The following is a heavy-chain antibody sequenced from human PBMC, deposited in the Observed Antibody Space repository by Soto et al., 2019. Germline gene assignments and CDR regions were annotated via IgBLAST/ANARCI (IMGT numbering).Heavy chain of an antibody. CDR3: ARDVPPETVDYYYYGMDV. J-gene: IGHJ6*02. CDR1: GGTFSSYA. D-gene: IGHD4-4*01. Sequence: EASVKVSCKASGGTFSSYAISWVRQAPGQGLEWMGGIIPIFGTANYAQKFQGRVTITADESTSTAYMELSSLRSEDTAVYYCARDVPPETVDYYYYGMDVWGQGTTVTVSS. CDR2: IIPIFGTA. V-gene: IGHV1-69*13.